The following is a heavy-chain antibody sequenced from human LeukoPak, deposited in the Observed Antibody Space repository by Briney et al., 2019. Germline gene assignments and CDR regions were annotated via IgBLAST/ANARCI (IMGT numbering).Heavy chain of an antibody. D-gene: IGHD2-15*01. CDR3: ARVSCGGGTCYHSRGWFDA. CDR2: IYYSGST. CDR1: GGSISWSSYY. Sequence: SETLSLTCTVSGGSISWSSYYWGWIRQPPGKGLEWIGNIYYSGSTYHNPSLKSRVTISVVTSKNQFSLNQSSVTAADTAVYYCARVSCGGGTCYHSRGWFDAWGQGTLVTVSS. J-gene: IGHJ5*02. V-gene: IGHV4-39*07.